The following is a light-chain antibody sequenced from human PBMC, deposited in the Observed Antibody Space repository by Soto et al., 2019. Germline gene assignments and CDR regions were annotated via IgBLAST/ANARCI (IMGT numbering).Light chain of an antibody. Sequence: DIQMTQSPSSLYASVGDRVTITCRASQSISTYLNWYQQKLGKAPKLLVYDAYRLQSGVPSRFSGSASGTYFTLTISSLQPEDFATYYCQQSYSNPLTFGGGTTVQIK. CDR2: DAY. J-gene: IGKJ4*01. CDR3: QQSYSNPLT. V-gene: IGKV1-39*01. CDR1: QSISTY.